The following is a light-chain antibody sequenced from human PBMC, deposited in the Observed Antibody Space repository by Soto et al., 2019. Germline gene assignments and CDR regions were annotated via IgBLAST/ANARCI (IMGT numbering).Light chain of an antibody. V-gene: IGKV3-20*01. CDR2: DAS. Sequence: EIVMTQSPGTLSLSPGERATLSCRASQSVNSYLAWYQQKPGQAPRLLISDASDRATGIPDRFSGSGSGTDFTLTISRLVPEDFAVYHCQQYGDSPVTFGQGTKVDIK. J-gene: IGKJ1*01. CDR3: QQYGDSPVT. CDR1: QSVNSY.